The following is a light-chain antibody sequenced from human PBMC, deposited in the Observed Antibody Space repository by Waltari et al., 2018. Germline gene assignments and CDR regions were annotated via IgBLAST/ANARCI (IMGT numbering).Light chain of an antibody. CDR3: SSYITTNTLEL. CDR2: YVS. Sequence: QSALTQPASVSGSPGQSITISCTGTSSDVGTYNYVPWYQQQPGKAPKLLIYYVSYRPSGVSYRFSGSKSGNTASLTISGLQAEDEADYYCSSYITTNTLELFGGGTSLTVL. CDR1: SSDVGTYNY. V-gene: IGLV2-14*03. J-gene: IGLJ3*02.